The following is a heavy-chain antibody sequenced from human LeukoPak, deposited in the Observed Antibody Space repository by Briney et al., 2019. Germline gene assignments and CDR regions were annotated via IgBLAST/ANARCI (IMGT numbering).Heavy chain of an antibody. D-gene: IGHD6-13*01. V-gene: IGHV3-48*01. CDR2: ISSSSSTI. J-gene: IGHJ4*02. CDR3: ASSPAAAGYYFDY. Sequence: GGSLRLSCAASGFTFSSYSMNWVRQAPGKGLEWVSYISSSSSTIYYADSVKGRFTISRDNAKNSLYLQMNSLRAEDTAVYYCASSPAAAGYYFDYWGRGTLVTVSS. CDR1: GFTFSSYS.